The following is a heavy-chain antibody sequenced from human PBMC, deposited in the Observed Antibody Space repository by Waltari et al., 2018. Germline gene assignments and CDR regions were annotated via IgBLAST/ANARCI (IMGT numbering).Heavy chain of an antibody. CDR2: ISSSGTSI. CDR3: ARAAITGTGFDF. J-gene: IGHJ4*02. V-gene: IGHV3-48*03. D-gene: IGHD1-20*01. Sequence: EMQLVESGGGLVQPGGSLSLSFAASGVTFTTYEMNWVRQAPGKGLEWISYISSSGTSIYYADSVKGRFTISRDNAQDSLYLQMNSLRAEDTAVYYCARAAITGTGFDFWGQGSLVTVSS. CDR1: GVTFTTYE.